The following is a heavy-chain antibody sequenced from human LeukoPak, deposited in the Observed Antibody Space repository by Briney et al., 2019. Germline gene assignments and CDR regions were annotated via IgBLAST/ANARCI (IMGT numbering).Heavy chain of an antibody. CDR2: IDNTGNT. D-gene: IGHD3-3*01. J-gene: IGHJ4*02. CDR1: RGSISSYY. CDR3: ARGRITIFGVVIPHFDN. V-gene: IGHV4-59*01. Sequence: PSETLSLTCTISRGSISSYYWSWIRQAPGQGLEWIASIDNTGNTNSNPSLKSRVTMSVDTSKNQFSLRLSSLIVADTAVYYCARGRITIFGVVIPHFDNWGQGTLVTVSS.